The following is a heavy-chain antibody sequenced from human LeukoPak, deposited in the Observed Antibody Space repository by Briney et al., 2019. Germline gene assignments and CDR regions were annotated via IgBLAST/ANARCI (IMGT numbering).Heavy chain of an antibody. D-gene: IGHD4-17*01. CDR3: AKDSPSYGDYDY. V-gene: IGHV3-23*01. Sequence: PGGSLRLSCAASGFTFSSYAMSRVRQAPGKGLEWVSAISGSGGSTYYADSVKGRFTISRDSSKNTLYLQMNSLRAEDTAVYYCAKDSPSYGDYDYWGQGTLVTVSS. CDR1: GFTFSSYA. CDR2: ISGSGGST. J-gene: IGHJ4*02.